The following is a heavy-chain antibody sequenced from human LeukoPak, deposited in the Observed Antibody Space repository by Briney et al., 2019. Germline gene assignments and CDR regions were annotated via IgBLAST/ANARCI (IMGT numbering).Heavy chain of an antibody. CDR2: ISINRGNT. CDR1: GYTSTNYG. CDR3: ARDVGITVADSYDP. Sequence: ASVKVSCKASGYTSTNYGISWVRQAPGQGLEWMGWISINRGNTNYAQKFQGRVSMTTDTSTSTAYMELRGLRSDDTAMYYCARDVGITVADSYDPWGQGTLVTVSS. J-gene: IGHJ5*02. V-gene: IGHV1-18*01. D-gene: IGHD6-19*01.